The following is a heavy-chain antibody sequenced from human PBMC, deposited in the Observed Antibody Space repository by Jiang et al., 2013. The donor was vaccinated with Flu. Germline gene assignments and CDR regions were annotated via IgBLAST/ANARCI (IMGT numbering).Heavy chain of an antibody. D-gene: IGHD3-10*01. CDR1: GFTFGDYG. J-gene: IGHJ4*02. CDR3: SRDLVRDVIIIPSGYCDC. CDR2: WKQTLCGRR. Sequence: SLSCIGSGFTFGDYGLNWFRQAPGKGAGVGRFHWKQTLCGRREYAASVRGRFTISRDDSKSVAYLQMNSLKTEDSVLYYCSRDLVRDVIIIPSGYCDCWGQGALVTVSS. V-gene: IGHV3-49*03.